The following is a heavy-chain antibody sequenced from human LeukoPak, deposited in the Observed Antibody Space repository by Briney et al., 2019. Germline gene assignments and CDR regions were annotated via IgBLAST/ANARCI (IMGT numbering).Heavy chain of an antibody. V-gene: IGHV3-23*01. CDR2: ISGSGGST. Sequence: PGGSLRLSCAASGFTFSTYAMTWVRQTPGKGLEWVSSISGSGGSTFYADSVKGRFTISRDNSKNTLYLQMNSLRAEDTAIYYCARETTYYFGMDVWGQGTTVTVSS. CDR3: ARETTYYFGMDV. J-gene: IGHJ6*02. D-gene: IGHD1-7*01. CDR1: GFTFSTYA.